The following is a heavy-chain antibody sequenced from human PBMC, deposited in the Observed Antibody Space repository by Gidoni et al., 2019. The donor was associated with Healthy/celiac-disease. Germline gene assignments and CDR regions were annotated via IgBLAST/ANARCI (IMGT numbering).Heavy chain of an antibody. Sequence: EVQLVESGGGLVQPGRSLRLSCTASGFTFGYYAMSWFRQAPGKGLEWVGFIRSKAYGGTTEYAASVKGRFTISRDDSKSIAYLQMNSLKTEDTAVYYCTRTKQLVLSFDYWGQGTLVTVSS. D-gene: IGHD6-6*01. CDR2: IRSKAYGGTT. V-gene: IGHV3-49*03. J-gene: IGHJ4*02. CDR1: GFTFGYYA. CDR3: TRTKQLVLSFDY.